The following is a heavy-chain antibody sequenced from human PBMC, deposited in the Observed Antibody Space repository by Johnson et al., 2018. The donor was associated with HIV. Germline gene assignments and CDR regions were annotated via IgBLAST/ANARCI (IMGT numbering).Heavy chain of an antibody. D-gene: IGHD5/OR15-5a*01. Sequence: VQLVESGGGLVQPGGSLRLSCAASGFIFSDYYMSLIRQAPGKGLEWVSYISSSGNPIYYADSVKGRFTISRDNAKNSLYLQMDSLRAEDTAVYYCAKHNGNSLYWYAFDIWGQGTMVTVSS. CDR2: ISSSGNPI. CDR3: AKHNGNSLYWYAFDI. CDR1: GFIFSDYY. J-gene: IGHJ3*02. V-gene: IGHV3-11*04.